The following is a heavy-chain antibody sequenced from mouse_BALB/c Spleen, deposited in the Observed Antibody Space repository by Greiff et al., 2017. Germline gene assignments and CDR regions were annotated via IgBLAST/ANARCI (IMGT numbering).Heavy chain of an antibody. CDR1: GFTFSSYA. CDR2: ISSGGST. J-gene: IGHJ2*01. D-gene: IGHD2-2*01. V-gene: IGHV5-6-5*01. CDR3: ARGYGYDGGFDY. Sequence: EVQLVESGGGLVKPGGSLKLSCAASGFTFSSYAMSWVRQTPEKRLEWVASISSGGSTYYPDSVKGRFTISRDNARNILYLQMSSLRSEDTAMYYCARGYGYDGGFDYWGQGTTLTVSS.